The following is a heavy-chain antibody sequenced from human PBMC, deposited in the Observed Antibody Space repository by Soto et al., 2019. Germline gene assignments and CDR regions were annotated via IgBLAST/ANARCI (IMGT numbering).Heavy chain of an antibody. CDR2: INHSGST. V-gene: IGHV4-34*01. Sequence: PSETLSLTCAGYGGSFSRYSWSWIRQPPGKGLEWIGEINHSGSTNYNPSLKSRVTISIDTSKNQFSLKLSSVTAADTAVYYCARGGRGYSFGYIDYWGQGTLVT. CDR1: GGSFSRYS. D-gene: IGHD5-18*01. CDR3: ARGGRGYSFGYIDY. J-gene: IGHJ4*02.